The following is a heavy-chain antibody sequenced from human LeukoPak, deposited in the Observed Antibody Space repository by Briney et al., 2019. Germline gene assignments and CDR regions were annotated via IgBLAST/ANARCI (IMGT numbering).Heavy chain of an antibody. J-gene: IGHJ5*02. Sequence: SETLSLTCTVSGGSISSYYWSWIRQPPGKGLEWIGYIYYSGSTNYNPSLKSRVTISVDTSKNQSSLKLSSVTAADTAVYYCARHPDYYGSGSSNWFDPWGQGTLVTVSS. CDR1: GGSISSYY. D-gene: IGHD3-10*01. CDR3: ARHPDYYGSGSSNWFDP. CDR2: IYYSGST. V-gene: IGHV4-59*01.